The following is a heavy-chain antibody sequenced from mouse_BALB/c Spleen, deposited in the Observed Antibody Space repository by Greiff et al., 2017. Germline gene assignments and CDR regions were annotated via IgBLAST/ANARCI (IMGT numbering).Heavy chain of an antibody. CDR1: GFSLTGYG. Sequence: QVQLKQSGPGLVAPSQSLSITCTVSGFSLTGYGVNWVRQPPGKGLEWLGMIWGDGSTDYNSALKSRLSISKDNSKSQVFLKMNSLQTDDTARYYCARAYGNYGSYFDYWGQGTTLTVSS. D-gene: IGHD2-1*01. CDR3: ARAYGNYGSYFDY. CDR2: IWGDGST. V-gene: IGHV2-6-7*01. J-gene: IGHJ2*01.